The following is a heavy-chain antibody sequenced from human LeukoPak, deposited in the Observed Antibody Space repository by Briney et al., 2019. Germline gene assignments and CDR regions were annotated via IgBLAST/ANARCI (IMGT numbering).Heavy chain of an antibody. V-gene: IGHV3-48*01. Sequence: GGSLRLSCAASGFTFSDYSMNWVRQAPGKGLEWVSYISSSSSAIYDADSVKGRFTISRDNARSSLYLQMNSLRAEDTAVYYCARDHNWAFDYWGQGALVTVSS. CDR3: ARDHNWAFDY. CDR2: ISSSSSAI. J-gene: IGHJ4*02. D-gene: IGHD1-20*01. CDR1: GFTFSDYS.